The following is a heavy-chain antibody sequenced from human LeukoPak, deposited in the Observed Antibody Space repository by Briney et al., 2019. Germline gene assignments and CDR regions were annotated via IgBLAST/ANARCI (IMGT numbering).Heavy chain of an antibody. CDR3: AKRYIANTGPIDY. CDR1: GLTFSDYA. D-gene: IGHD1-1*01. CDR2: ISGSAQRT. Sequence: GGSLRLSCAASGLTFSDYAMSWVRQAPGQGLKWVSGISGSAQRTYYADSVKGRFTISRDNFKRTLYLEMNSLRAEDTAVYYCAKRYIANTGPIDYWGQGTLVTVSS. J-gene: IGHJ4*02. V-gene: IGHV3-23*01.